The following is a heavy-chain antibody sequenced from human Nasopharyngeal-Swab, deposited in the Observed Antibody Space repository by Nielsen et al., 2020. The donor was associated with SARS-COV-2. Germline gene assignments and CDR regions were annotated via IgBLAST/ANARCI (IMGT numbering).Heavy chain of an antibody. D-gene: IGHD6-13*01. V-gene: IGHV4-30-2*04. CDR3: ARSGSSWYGGAFDI. J-gene: IGHJ3*02. Sequence: WIRQPPGKDMEWIGSVYHFGNTYYNPSLKSRVTISVDTSKNQFSLKLSSVTAADTAVYYCARSGSSWYGGAFDIWGQGTMVTVSS. CDR2: VYHFGNT.